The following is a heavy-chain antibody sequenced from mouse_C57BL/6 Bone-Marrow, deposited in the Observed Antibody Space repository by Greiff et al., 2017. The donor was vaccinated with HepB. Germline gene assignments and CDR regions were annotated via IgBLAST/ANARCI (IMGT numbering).Heavy chain of an antibody. CDR1: GFTFSSYA. Sequence: EVKLMESGGGLVKPGGSLKLSCAASGFTFSSYAMSWVRQTPEKRLEWVATISDGGSYTYYPDNVKGRFTISRDNAKNNLYLQMSHLKSEDTAMYYCARDWLERFAYWGQGTLVTVSA. V-gene: IGHV5-4*01. CDR3: ARDWLERFAY. CDR2: ISDGGSYT. J-gene: IGHJ3*01.